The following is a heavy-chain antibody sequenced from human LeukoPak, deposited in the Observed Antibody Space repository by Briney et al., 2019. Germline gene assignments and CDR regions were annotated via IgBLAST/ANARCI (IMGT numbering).Heavy chain of an antibody. Sequence: GGSLRLSCAASGFTFSHYSMNWVRQAPGKGLDWVSYISSSSGTIYYADSVKGRFTISRDNAKNSLYLQMNSLRDEDTAVYYRARDFSGSSRFDYWGQGTLVTVSS. CDR1: GFTFSHYS. CDR2: ISSSSGTI. V-gene: IGHV3-48*02. D-gene: IGHD3-10*01. J-gene: IGHJ4*02. CDR3: ARDFSGSSRFDY.